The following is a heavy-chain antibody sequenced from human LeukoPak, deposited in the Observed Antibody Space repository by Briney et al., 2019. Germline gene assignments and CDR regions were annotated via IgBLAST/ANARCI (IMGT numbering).Heavy chain of an antibody. CDR1: GFTFSGSW. D-gene: IGHD1/OR15-1a*01. CDR3: ATWNSDWEFAY. CDR2: IKEDGSDK. V-gene: IGHV3-7*05. Sequence: PGGSLRLSCAASGFTFSGSWMTWVRQAPGKGLEWVAHIKEDGSDKYYVDSVTGRFTISRDNTKNSLHLQMSSLRAEDTAVYYCATWNSDWEFAYWGQGTLVSVSS. J-gene: IGHJ4*02.